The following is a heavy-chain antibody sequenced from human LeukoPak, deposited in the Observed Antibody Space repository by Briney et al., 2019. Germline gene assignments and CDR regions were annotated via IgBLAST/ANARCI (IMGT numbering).Heavy chain of an antibody. CDR1: GGSFSGYY. D-gene: IGHD3-3*01. J-gene: IGHJ4*02. V-gene: IGHV4-34*01. CDR3: VRLFNDFWSGPPAAGVFDY. Sequence: SETLSLTCAVYGGSFSGYYWSWIRQPPGKGLEWIGEINHSGSTNYNPSLKSRVTISVDTSKNQFSLKLSSVTAADTAVYYCVRLFNDFWSGPPAAGVFDYWGQGTLVTVSS. CDR2: INHSGST.